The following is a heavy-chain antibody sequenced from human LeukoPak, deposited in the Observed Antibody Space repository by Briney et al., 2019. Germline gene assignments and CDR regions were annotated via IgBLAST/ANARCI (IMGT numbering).Heavy chain of an antibody. Sequence: KPPETLSLTCTVCSGSISSYYWSWIRQPPGKGLEWIGYIYYSGSTNYNPSLKSRVTISVDTSKNQFSLKLSSVTAADTAVYYCARDSAVDAFDIWGQGTMVTVSS. CDR1: SGSISSYY. V-gene: IGHV4-59*01. CDR2: IYYSGST. J-gene: IGHJ3*02. CDR3: ARDSAVDAFDI. D-gene: IGHD3-10*01.